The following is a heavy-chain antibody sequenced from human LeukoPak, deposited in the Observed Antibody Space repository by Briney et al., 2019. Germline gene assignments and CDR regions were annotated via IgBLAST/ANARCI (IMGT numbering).Heavy chain of an antibody. CDR2: MYYSGST. V-gene: IGHV4-39*07. CDR3: ARSPRGGWYGYYYYGMDV. Sequence: PSETLSLTCTVSGDSISSSGYYWGWIRQPPGKGLECIGSMYYSGSTYYNPSLKSRVTISVDTSKNQFSLKLSSVTAADTAVYYCARSPRGGWYGYYYYGMDVWGQGTTVTVSS. D-gene: IGHD6-19*01. CDR1: GDSISSSGYY. J-gene: IGHJ6*02.